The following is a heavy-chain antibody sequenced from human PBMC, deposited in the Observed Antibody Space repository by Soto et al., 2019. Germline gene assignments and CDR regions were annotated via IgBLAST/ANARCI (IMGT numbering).Heavy chain of an antibody. CDR1: GFTFSSHW. CDR3: AREVYSVYDYDAFDF. Sequence: EVQLVESGGGLVQPGGSLRLSCAASGFTFSSHWMHWVRQAPGKGLVWVSRINTDESSTSYADSVKGRFTISRDNAKNTLYLQMNRLRAEDTAVYYCAREVYSVYDYDAFDFWGQGTMVTVSS. D-gene: IGHD5-12*01. J-gene: IGHJ3*01. CDR2: INTDESST. V-gene: IGHV3-74*01.